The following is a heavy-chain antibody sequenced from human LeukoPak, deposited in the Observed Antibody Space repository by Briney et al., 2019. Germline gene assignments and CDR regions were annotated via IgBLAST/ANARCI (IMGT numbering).Heavy chain of an antibody. D-gene: IGHD3-16*01. CDR3: ARETAQKGAHYMDV. Sequence: SETLSLTCTVSGGSISSYYWSWIRQPPGKGLGWVGYIYYSGSTNYNPSLKSRVTISVDTSKNQFSLKLTSVTAADTAVYYCARETAQKGAHYMDVWGKGNTVTISS. J-gene: IGHJ6*03. CDR2: IYYSGST. CDR1: GGSISSYY. V-gene: IGHV4-59*01.